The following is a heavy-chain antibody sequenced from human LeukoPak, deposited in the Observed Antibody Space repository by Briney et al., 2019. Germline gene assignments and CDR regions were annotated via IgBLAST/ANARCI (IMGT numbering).Heavy chain of an antibody. D-gene: IGHD4-23*01. Sequence: GGSLRLSCAASGFTFDDYGMSWVRQAPGKGLEWVANIKQDGREKYFVDSVKGRFTISRDNAKNSVHLQMNSLRAEDTAIYYCARVYGGKGGVFDYWGQGTLVTVSS. CDR3: ARVYGGKGGVFDY. CDR2: IKQDGREK. CDR1: GFTFDDYG. V-gene: IGHV3-7*01. J-gene: IGHJ4*02.